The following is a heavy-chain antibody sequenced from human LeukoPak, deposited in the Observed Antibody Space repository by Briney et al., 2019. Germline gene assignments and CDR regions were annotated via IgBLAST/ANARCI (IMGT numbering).Heavy chain of an antibody. CDR1: GFTFSSYW. V-gene: IGHV3-74*01. CDR3: ARDGGRTIFGVANN. CDR2: INSDGSST. Sequence: SGGSLRLSCAASGFTFSSYWMHWVRQAPGKGLVWVSRINSDGSSTSYADSVKGRFTISRDNAKNTLYLQMNSLGAEDTAVYYCARDGGRTIFGVANNWGQGTMVTVSS. D-gene: IGHD3-3*01. J-gene: IGHJ3*01.